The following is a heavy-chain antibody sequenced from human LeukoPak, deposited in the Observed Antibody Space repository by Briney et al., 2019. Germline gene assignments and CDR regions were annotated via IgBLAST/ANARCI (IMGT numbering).Heavy chain of an antibody. CDR3: AKDKYLGFGEKAFDI. J-gene: IGHJ3*02. V-gene: IGHV3-53*01. CDR2: IYSGGST. Sequence: GGSLRLSCAASGFTVSSNYMSWVRQAPGKGLEWVSVIYSGGSTYYADSVKGRFTISRDNSKNTLYLQMNSLRAEDTAVYYCAKDKYLGFGEKAFDIWGQGTMVTVSS. CDR1: GFTVSSNY. D-gene: IGHD3-10*01.